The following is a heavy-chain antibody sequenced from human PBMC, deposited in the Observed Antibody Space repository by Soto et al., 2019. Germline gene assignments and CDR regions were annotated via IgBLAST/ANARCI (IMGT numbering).Heavy chain of an antibody. Sequence: GGSLRLSCTAPGFSVTSTYMSWVRQAPGKGLEWVSVIYAGGSTSYADSVKGRFTVSRDNSNNTLFLQLNSLRVEDTAVYYCARGTWGISWPNFFDYWGQGVLVTVS. J-gene: IGHJ4*02. CDR2: IYAGGST. CDR3: ARGTWGISWPNFFDY. CDR1: GFSVTSTY. V-gene: IGHV3-53*01. D-gene: IGHD6-13*01.